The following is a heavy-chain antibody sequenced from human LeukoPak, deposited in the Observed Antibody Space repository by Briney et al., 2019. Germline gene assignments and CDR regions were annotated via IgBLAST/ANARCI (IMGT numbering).Heavy chain of an antibody. CDR2: IETDGDER. J-gene: IGHJ4*02. CDR1: GFTFSDYW. V-gene: IGHV3-7*01. Sequence: GGSLRLSCVASGFTFSDYWMCWVRQAPGMGLEWVANIETDGDERNYADSVKGRFTISRDNAKNSLYLQMNSLGDEDTAVYYCARDIPSGFYTPDYWGQGTLVTVSS. CDR3: ARDIPSGFYTPDY. D-gene: IGHD5-12*01.